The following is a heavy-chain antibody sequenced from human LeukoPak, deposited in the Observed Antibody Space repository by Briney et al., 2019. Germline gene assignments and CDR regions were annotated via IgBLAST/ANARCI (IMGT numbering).Heavy chain of an antibody. CDR1: GGSFSGYY. Sequence: SETLSLTCAVYGGSFSGYYWSWIRQPPGKGLEWIGEINHSGSTNYNPSLKSRVTISVDTSKNQFSLKLSSVTAADTAVYYCARGGGLQPYDAFDIWGQGTMVTVSS. J-gene: IGHJ3*02. D-gene: IGHD3-16*01. CDR3: ARGGGLQPYDAFDI. V-gene: IGHV4-34*01. CDR2: INHSGST.